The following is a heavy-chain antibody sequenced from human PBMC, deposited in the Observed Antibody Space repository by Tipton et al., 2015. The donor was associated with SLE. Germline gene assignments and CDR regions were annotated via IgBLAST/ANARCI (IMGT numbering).Heavy chain of an antibody. D-gene: IGHD7-27*01. CDR3: ARLSGGDYHYYMGV. V-gene: IGHV4-31*03. CDR1: GGSISSGGYY. Sequence: TLSLTCTVSGGSISSGGYYWSWIRQHPGKGLEWIGYIYTSGSTNYNPSLKSRVTISVDTSKNQFSLKLSSVTAADTAVYYCARLSGGDYHYYMGVWGKGTTVTVSS. CDR2: IYTSGST. J-gene: IGHJ6*03.